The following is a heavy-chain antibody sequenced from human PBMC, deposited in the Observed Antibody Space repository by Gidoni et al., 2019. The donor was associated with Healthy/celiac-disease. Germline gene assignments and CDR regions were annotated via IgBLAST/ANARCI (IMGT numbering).Heavy chain of an antibody. CDR3: ASRSPPYMDV. Sequence: QVQLQQWGAGLLKPSETLSLTCAVYGGSFSGYYWSWIRQPPGKGLEWIGEINHSGSTNYNPSLKSRVTISVDTSKNQFSLKLSSVTAADTAVYYCASRSPPYMDVWGKGTTVTVSS. CDR2: INHSGST. CDR1: GGSFSGYY. V-gene: IGHV4-34*01. J-gene: IGHJ6*03.